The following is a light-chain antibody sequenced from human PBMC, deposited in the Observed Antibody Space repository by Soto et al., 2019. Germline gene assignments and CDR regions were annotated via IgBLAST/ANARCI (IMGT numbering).Light chain of an antibody. CDR3: QQHSNWPPEVT. V-gene: IGKV3-11*01. Sequence: EIVLTQSPDTLSLSPGERATLSCRASQSVRSSLAWYQQKPGQAPRLLIYDASNRATGIPARFRGSGSGTDFALTISSLEPEDFALYYCQQHSNWPPEVTFGPGTKVDIK. J-gene: IGKJ3*01. CDR1: QSVRSS. CDR2: DAS.